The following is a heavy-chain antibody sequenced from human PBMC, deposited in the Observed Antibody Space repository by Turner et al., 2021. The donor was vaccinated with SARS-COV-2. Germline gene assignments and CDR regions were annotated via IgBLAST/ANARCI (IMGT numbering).Heavy chain of an antibody. V-gene: IGHV3-23*01. CDR3: AKGGWGAFDY. CDR2: ISGSGVTT. CDR1: GITSTSYS. J-gene: IGHJ4*02. D-gene: IGHD3-16*01. Sequence: EVQLLESGGGLVQPGGSLRLPCAASGITSTSYSMSWVRQAPGKGLEWVSSISGSGVTTYYADSVKGRFTISRDSFNNMVYLQMNSLRADDMAVYYCAKGGWGAFDYWGQGILVIVSS.